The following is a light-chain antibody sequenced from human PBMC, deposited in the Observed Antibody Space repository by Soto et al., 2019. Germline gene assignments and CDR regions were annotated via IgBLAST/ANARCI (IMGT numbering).Light chain of an antibody. CDR3: QQYGSSRTWT. V-gene: IGKV3-20*01. J-gene: IGKJ1*01. Sequence: EIVLTQSPGTLSLSPGERATLSCRASQSVSSSYLAWYQQKPGQAPRLLIYGASSRATGIPDRFRGSGSGTAFTLTISRLEPEDFAVYYCQQYGSSRTWTFGQGTKVELK. CDR2: GAS. CDR1: QSVSSSY.